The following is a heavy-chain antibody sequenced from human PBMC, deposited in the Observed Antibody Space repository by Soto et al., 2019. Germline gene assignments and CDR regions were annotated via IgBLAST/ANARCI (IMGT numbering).Heavy chain of an antibody. CDR3: AIAEGLCSGGSCYYP. CDR2: ISSSSSTI. Sequence: PGGSLRLSCAASGVTFSSYSMNWVRQAPGKGLEWVSYISSSSSTIYYADSVKGRFTISRDNAKNSLYLQMNSLRDEDTAVYYCAIAEGLCSGGSCYYPWGQGTLVTVSS. V-gene: IGHV3-48*02. D-gene: IGHD2-15*01. J-gene: IGHJ5*02. CDR1: GVTFSSYS.